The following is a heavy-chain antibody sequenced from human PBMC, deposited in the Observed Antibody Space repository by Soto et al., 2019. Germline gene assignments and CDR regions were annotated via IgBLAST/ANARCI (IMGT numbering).Heavy chain of an antibody. Sequence: QVQLVQSGAEVKKPGASVKVSCKVSGYTLTELSMHWVRQAPGKGLEWMGGFEPEDGEPIYPQKFQGTVTMTEDTSTATAYMELSSLRSEDTAVYYCATSPPLAARYWFDPWGQGTLVTVSS. J-gene: IGHJ5*02. CDR1: GYTLTELS. CDR3: ATSPPLAARYWFDP. D-gene: IGHD6-6*01. CDR2: FEPEDGEP. V-gene: IGHV1-24*01.